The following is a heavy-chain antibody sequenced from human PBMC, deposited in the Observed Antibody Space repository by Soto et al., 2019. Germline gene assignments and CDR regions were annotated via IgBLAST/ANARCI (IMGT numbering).Heavy chain of an antibody. V-gene: IGHV3-21*04. D-gene: IGHD1-26*01. CDR1: GFTFSSYS. CDR2: ISSSSSYI. J-gene: IGHJ5*02. Sequence: EVQLVESGGGLVKPGGSLRLSCAASGFTFSSYSMNWVRQAPGKGLEWVSSISSSSSYIYYADSVKGRFTISRDNAKKPLYLEMNSPRGEDTAVYYCARDTPYPDSGSYYPRWFDPWGQGTLVTVSS. CDR3: ARDTPYPDSGSYYPRWFDP.